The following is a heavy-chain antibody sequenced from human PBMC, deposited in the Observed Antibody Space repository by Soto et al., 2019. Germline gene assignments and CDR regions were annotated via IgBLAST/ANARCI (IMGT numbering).Heavy chain of an antibody. Sequence: GGSLRLSCAASGFTFSRFWMTWVRQAPGKGLEWVANINQDGSEKYFVDSVKGRFTISRDNAKKSLYLQMNSLRAEDTAVYYCARVFNHGVETAKMFDSWGQGTLVTVSS. CDR2: INQDGSEK. V-gene: IGHV3-7*01. CDR3: ARVFNHGVETAKMFDS. CDR1: GFTFSRFW. J-gene: IGHJ5*01. D-gene: IGHD2-15*01.